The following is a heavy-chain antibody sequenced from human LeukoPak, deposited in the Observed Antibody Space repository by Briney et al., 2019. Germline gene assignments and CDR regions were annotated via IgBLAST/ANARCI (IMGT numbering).Heavy chain of an antibody. V-gene: IGHV4-59*12. CDR1: GASIRSSY. J-gene: IGHJ6*02. CDR2: IHYSGST. CDR3: AREVSGSSSWYDYYYYGMDV. D-gene: IGHD6-13*01. Sequence: SETLSLTCTVSGASIRSSYWSWLRQPPGKGLQWIGYIHYSGSTDSNASLKNRVAVSMDTSKNQFSLQLNSVTPEDTAVYYCAREVSGSSSWYDYYYYGMDVWGQGTTVTVSS.